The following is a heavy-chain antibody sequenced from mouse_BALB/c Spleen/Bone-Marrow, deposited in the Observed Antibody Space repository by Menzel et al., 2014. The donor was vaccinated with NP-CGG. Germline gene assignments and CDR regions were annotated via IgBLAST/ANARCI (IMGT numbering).Heavy chain of an antibody. CDR3: ARGEDYDDYYAMDY. Sequence: VQRVESGPGLVAPSQSLSITCTVSGFSLTGYGVNWVRQPPGKGLEWLGMIWGDGSTDYNSALKSRLSISKDNSKSQVFIKMNSLQTDDTARYYCARGEDYDDYYAMDYWGQGTSVTVSS. CDR2: IWGDGST. J-gene: IGHJ4*01. V-gene: IGHV2-6-7*01. D-gene: IGHD2-4*01. CDR1: GFSLTGYG.